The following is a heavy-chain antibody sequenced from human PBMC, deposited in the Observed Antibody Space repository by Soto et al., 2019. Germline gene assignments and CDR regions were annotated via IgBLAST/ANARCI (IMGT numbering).Heavy chain of an antibody. V-gene: IGHV4-59*01. J-gene: IGHJ4*02. CDR1: GGSISSYY. Sequence: SETLSLTCTVSGGSISSYYWSWIRQPPGRGLEWIGYIYYSGSTNYNPSLKSRVTISVDTSKNQFSLKLSSVTAADTAVYYCARDMYSSSSGFDYWGQGTLVTVSS. CDR3: ARDMYSSSSGFDY. D-gene: IGHD6-6*01. CDR2: IYYSGST.